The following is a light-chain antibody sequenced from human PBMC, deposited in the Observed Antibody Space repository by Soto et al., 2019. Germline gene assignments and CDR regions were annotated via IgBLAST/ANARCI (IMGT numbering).Light chain of an antibody. Sequence: AIQMTQSPSSLSASVGDRVTITCRASQDISDDVGWYQQTPGKAPKLLIAGASRLPSGVPSRFSGSGSGAAFTLTIPGLRPEDSATCYCLQNHNYPRTFGQGTKVEI. J-gene: IGKJ1*01. CDR1: QDISDD. CDR3: LQNHNYPRT. V-gene: IGKV1-6*01. CDR2: GAS.